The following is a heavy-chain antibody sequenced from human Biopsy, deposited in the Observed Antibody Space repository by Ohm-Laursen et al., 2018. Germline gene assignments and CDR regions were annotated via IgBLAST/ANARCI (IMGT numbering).Heavy chain of an antibody. Sequence: GASVKASCKTSAYTFTSYDINWVRQAPGQGLEWLGWMNPNSGNTDYAQKFQGRVTMTRNTSISTAYMELNSLRSEDTSVYYCARGSFWFGGNYYYYGMDVWGQGTTVTVSS. CDR2: MNPNSGNT. J-gene: IGHJ6*02. CDR1: AYTFTSYD. V-gene: IGHV1-8*01. CDR3: ARGSFWFGGNYYYYGMDV. D-gene: IGHD3-10*01.